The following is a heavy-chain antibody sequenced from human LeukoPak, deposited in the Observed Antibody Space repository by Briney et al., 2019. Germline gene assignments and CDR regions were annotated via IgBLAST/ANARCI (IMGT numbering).Heavy chain of an antibody. V-gene: IGHV5-51*01. CDR1: GYSFTSYW. CDR2: IYPGDSDT. CDR3: VRGGPHDYYYYYMDV. Sequence: GESLKISCKGSGYSFTSYWIGWVRQMPGKGLEWMGIIYPGDSDTRYSPSFQGQVTISADKSISTAYLQWSSLKASDTAMYYCVRGGPHDYYYYYMDVWGKGTTVTISS. J-gene: IGHJ6*03. D-gene: IGHD2-15*01.